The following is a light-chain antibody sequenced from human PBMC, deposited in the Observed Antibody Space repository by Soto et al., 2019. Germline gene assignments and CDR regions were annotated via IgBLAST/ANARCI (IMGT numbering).Light chain of an antibody. CDR1: QNINIY. Sequence: DIQMTQSPSSLSASVGDSVTITCRASQNINIYLNWYQQKPGKAPNLLIYGASTLHSGVPSRFRGSGSGTDFSLIINSLQPEDFATYFGQHSYTAPPFTFGQGTRLEI. CDR2: GAS. J-gene: IGKJ2*01. V-gene: IGKV1-39*01. CDR3: QHSYTAPPFT.